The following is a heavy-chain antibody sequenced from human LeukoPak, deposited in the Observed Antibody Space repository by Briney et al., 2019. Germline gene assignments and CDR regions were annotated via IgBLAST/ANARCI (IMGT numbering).Heavy chain of an antibody. Sequence: GASVKVSCKASGYTFTHYGITWVRQAPGQGLAWMGWINTYSGDTKCAQKLQGRVTMTTDTSTSTAFMELRSLRSDDSAVYYCARGIRSPLFDYWGLGTLVTVSP. CDR1: GYTFTHYG. CDR3: ARGIRSPLFDY. V-gene: IGHV1-18*01. D-gene: IGHD3-16*01. J-gene: IGHJ4*02. CDR2: INTYSGDT.